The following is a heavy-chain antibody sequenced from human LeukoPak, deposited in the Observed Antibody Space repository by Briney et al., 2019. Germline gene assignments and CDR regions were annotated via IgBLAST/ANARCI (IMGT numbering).Heavy chain of an antibody. CDR1: GGSISSSSYY. CDR3: ARRLIIAHYGMDV. J-gene: IGHJ6*02. CDR2: IYYSGST. V-gene: IGHV4-39*01. D-gene: IGHD3-10*01. Sequence: SETLSLTCTVSGGSISSSSYYWGWIRQPPGKGLEWMGSIYYSGSTYYNPSLKSRVTISVDTSKNQFSLKLSSVTAADTAVYYCARRLIIAHYGMDVWGQGTTVTVSS.